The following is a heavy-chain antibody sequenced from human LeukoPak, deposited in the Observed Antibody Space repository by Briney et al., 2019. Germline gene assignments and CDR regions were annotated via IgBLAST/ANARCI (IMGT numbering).Heavy chain of an antibody. CDR2: ISSSSSSYI. CDR3: ARAREDSSGYTVGGLDY. D-gene: IGHD3-22*01. Sequence: GGSLRLSCAASGFTFSSYSMNWVRQAPGKGLEWVSSISSSSSSYIYYADSVKGRFTISRDNAKNSLYLQMNSLRAEDTAVYYCARAREDSSGYTVGGLDYWGQGTLVTVSS. V-gene: IGHV3-21*01. J-gene: IGHJ4*02. CDR1: GFTFSSYS.